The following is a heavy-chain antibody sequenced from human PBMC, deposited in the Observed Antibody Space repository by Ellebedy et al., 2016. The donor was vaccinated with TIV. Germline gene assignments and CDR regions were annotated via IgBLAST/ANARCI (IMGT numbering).Heavy chain of an antibody. CDR3: GRGHYGLDV. CDR2: INPDESEK. J-gene: IGHJ6*02. CDR1: GFTFSTYW. Sequence: GGSLRLXXAASGFTFSTYWMTWVRQAPGKGLEWVAHINPDESEKDYLDSVKGRFSISRDNARNSLYLQMNSLRVEDTAVYYCGRGHYGLDVWGQGTTVTVSS. V-gene: IGHV3-7*01.